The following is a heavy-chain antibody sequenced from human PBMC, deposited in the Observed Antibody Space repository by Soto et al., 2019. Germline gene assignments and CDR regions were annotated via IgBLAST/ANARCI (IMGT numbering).Heavy chain of an antibody. Sequence: QVQLVQSGAEVKKPGASVKVSCKASGYTFTSYGISWVRQAPGQGLEWMGWISAYNGNTNYAQKLQGRDTLTTDTSRRTAYLEMWSMRSADTAVYYCARAVITFGGVIVFDYWGQGTLVTVSS. CDR1: GYTFTSYG. V-gene: IGHV1-18*01. CDR3: ARAVITFGGVIVFDY. D-gene: IGHD3-16*02. CDR2: ISAYNGNT. J-gene: IGHJ4*01.